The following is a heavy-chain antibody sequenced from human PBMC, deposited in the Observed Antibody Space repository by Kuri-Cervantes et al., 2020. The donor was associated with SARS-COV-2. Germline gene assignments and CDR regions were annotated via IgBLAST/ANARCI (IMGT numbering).Heavy chain of an antibody. Sequence: SETLSLTCTVSGGSISSGSYYWSWIRQPAGKGLEWIGRIYTSGSTNYNPSLKSRVTISVDTPKNQFSLKLSSVTAADTAVYYCARDRWELHDYWGQGTLVTVSS. J-gene: IGHJ4*02. V-gene: IGHV4-61*02. D-gene: IGHD1-26*01. CDR3: ARDRWELHDY. CDR1: GGSISSGSYY. CDR2: IYTSGST.